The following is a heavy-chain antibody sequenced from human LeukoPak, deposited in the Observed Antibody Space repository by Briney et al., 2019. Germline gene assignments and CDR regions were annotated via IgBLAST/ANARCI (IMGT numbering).Heavy chain of an antibody. CDR2: ISTDGGGT. J-gene: IGHJ4*02. V-gene: IGHV3-64*01. CDR1: GFTFSDYA. Sequence: PGGSLRLSCAASGFTFSDYAMHWVRQAPGKGLEYVSAISTDGGGTYYVNSVKGRFTISRDNSKNTLYLQMNSLRADDTAVYYCARVRDGDYYDYWGQGTQVTVSS. D-gene: IGHD4-17*01. CDR3: ARVRDGDYYDY.